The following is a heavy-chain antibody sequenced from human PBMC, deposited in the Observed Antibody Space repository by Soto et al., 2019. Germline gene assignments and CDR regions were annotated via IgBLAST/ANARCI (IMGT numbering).Heavy chain of an antibody. V-gene: IGHV4-39*01. CDR3: ARLITMVRGVMVNWFDP. Sequence: PSETLSLTCAVSGGSISSSSYYWGWIRQPPGKGLEWIGSIYYSGSTYYNPSLKSRVTISVDTSKNQFSLKLSSVTAADTAVYYCARLITMVRGVMVNWFDPWGQGTLVTVSS. D-gene: IGHD3-10*01. CDR2: IYYSGST. CDR1: GGSISSSSYY. J-gene: IGHJ5*02.